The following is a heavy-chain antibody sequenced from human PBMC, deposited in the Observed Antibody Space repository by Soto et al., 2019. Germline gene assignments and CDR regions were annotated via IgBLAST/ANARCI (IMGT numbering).Heavy chain of an antibody. J-gene: IGHJ5*02. D-gene: IGHD1-26*01. CDR1: GFSFSSYG. Sequence: GGSLRLSCAASGFSFSSYGMNWVRQTPGKGLEWVSFISSSSSYIYYADAMKGRFTVSRDNAKNSLYLQMNSLRAEDTAVYYCARDRISGRGIPARSVWFDPWGQGTLVTVSS. V-gene: IGHV3-21*01. CDR2: ISSSSSYI. CDR3: ARDRISGRGIPARSVWFDP.